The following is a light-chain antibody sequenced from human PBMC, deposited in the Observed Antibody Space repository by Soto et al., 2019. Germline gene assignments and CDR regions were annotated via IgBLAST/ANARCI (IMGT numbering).Light chain of an antibody. CDR1: SSYVGGYNY. Sequence: QSVLTQPASVSGSPGQSITISCTGTSSYVGGYNYVSWYQQHPGKAPKLMIYDVSNRPSGVSNRFSGSKSGNTASLTISGLQAEDEADYYCSSYEGSNTVVFGGGTKVTV. CDR3: SSYEGSNTVV. CDR2: DVS. J-gene: IGLJ2*01. V-gene: IGLV2-14*01.